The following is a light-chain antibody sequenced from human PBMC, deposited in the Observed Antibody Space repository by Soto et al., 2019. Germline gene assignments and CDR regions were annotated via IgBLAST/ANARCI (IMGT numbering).Light chain of an antibody. Sequence: DIQMTQSPSSLSASVGDRVTITCRASQSISTYLNWYQRKSGKAPKLLIYAASSLESGVPSRFSGSGSGKDFILTISSLQPEDSATYYCQQSHKIPSTFGQGTKVEV. J-gene: IGKJ1*01. CDR3: QQSHKIPST. CDR1: QSISTY. CDR2: AAS. V-gene: IGKV1-39*01.